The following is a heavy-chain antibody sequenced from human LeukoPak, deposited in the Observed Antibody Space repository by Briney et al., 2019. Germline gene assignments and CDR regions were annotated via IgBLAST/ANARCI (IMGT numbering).Heavy chain of an antibody. CDR2: LIPMFRTP. CDR1: GGAFSGYA. D-gene: IGHD1-1*01. J-gene: IGHJ4*02. CDR3: ARDSTGTTWQLDY. Sequence: SVKVSCKAAGGAFSGYAFSWVRQAPGQGLEWMGGLIPMFRTPNYAQKFLGRVTITTDESTSTAYMELTSLGADDTAVYYCARDSTGTTWQLDYWGQGTLATVSS. V-gene: IGHV1-69*05.